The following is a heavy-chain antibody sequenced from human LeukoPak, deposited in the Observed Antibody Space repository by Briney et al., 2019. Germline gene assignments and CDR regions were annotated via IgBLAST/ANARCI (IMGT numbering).Heavy chain of an antibody. D-gene: IGHD3-22*01. CDR1: GRSISSGDYY. V-gene: IGHV4-30-4*01. J-gene: IGHJ4*02. CDR3: ARTGNYYDSSGYYYTDYFDY. CDR2: TYYSGST. Sequence: SQTLSLTCTVSGRSISSGDYYWSWIRQPPGKGLEWIGYTYYSGSTYYNPSLKSRVTISVDTSKNQFSLKLSSVTAADTAVYYCARTGNYYDSSGYYYTDYFDYWGQGTLVTVSS.